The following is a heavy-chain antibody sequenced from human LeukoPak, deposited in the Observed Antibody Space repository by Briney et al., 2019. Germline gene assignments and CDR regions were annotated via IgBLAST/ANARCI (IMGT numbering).Heavy chain of an antibody. CDR2: INYSGST. D-gene: IGHD4-17*01. J-gene: IGHJ4*02. V-gene: IGHV4-59*08. Sequence: SETLSLTCTVSGGSIRSYYWSWIRLPPGKGLEWIGYINYSGSTNYNPSLKSRVTISVDTSKNQFSLKLISVTAADTAVYYCARHEDNGDYPLNSWGQGTLVTVSS. CDR1: GGSIRSYY. CDR3: ARHEDNGDYPLNS.